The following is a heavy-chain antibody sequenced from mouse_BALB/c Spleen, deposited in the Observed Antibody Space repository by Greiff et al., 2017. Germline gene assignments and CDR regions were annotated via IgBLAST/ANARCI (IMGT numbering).Heavy chain of an antibody. CDR3: ARSKIPHYYGSSLAY. Sequence: QVQLQQSGPGLVQPSQSLSITCTVSGFSLTSYGVHWVRQSPGKGPEWLGVIWSGGSTDYNAAFISRLSISKDNSKSQVFFKMNSLQADDTAIYYCARSKIPHYYGSSLAYWGQGTLVTVSA. V-gene: IGHV2-4-1*01. D-gene: IGHD1-1*01. CDR2: IWSGGST. CDR1: GFSLTSYG. J-gene: IGHJ3*01.